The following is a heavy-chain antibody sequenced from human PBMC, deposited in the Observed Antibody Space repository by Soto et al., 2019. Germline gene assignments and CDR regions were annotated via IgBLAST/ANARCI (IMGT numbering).Heavy chain of an antibody. Sequence: GGSLRLSCAASGFTFSSYWMSWVRQAPGKGLEYVSAISSNGGTTYYADSVKGRFTISRDNSKNTLYLQMSSLRAEDTAVYYCVKDLRGATADYWGQGTLVTVSS. D-gene: IGHD1-26*01. CDR1: GFTFSSYW. CDR2: ISSNGGTT. V-gene: IGHV3-64D*06. CDR3: VKDLRGATADY. J-gene: IGHJ4*02.